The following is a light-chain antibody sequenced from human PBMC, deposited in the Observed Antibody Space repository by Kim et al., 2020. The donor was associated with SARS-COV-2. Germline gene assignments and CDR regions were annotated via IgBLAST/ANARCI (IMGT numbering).Light chain of an antibody. J-gene: IGKJ2*01. V-gene: IGKV1-5*03. Sequence: LSASVGDRIPFTCRASQNINQVLAWYQKKPGRAPKLLIYGASSLQSGVPTRFTGRGSGTEFSLTISSLQPDDFATYYCQQYFSLSAFGQGTKLEI. CDR3: QQYFSLSA. CDR1: QNINQV. CDR2: GAS.